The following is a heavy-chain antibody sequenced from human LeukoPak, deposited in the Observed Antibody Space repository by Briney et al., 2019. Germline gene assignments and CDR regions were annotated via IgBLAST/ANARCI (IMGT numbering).Heavy chain of an antibody. D-gene: IGHD3-22*01. J-gene: IGHJ4*02. V-gene: IGHV4-31*03. CDR1: GGSISSGGYY. CDR2: IYYSGST. CDR3: ARRSAPYDSSGYYHDY. Sequence: SETLSLTCTVSGGSISSGGYYWSWIRQHPGKGLGWIGYIYYSGSTYYNPSLQSRVTISVDTSKNQFSLKLSSVTAADTAVYYCARRSAPYDSSGYYHDYWGQGTLVTVSS.